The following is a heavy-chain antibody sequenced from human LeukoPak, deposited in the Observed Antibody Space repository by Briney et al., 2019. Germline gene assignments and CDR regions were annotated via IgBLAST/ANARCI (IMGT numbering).Heavy chain of an antibody. D-gene: IGHD5-12*01. Sequence: SETLSLTCTVSGGSISSYYWSWIRQPPGKGLEWIGYIYYSGSTNYNPSLKSRVTISVDTSKNQFSLKLSSVTAADTAVYYCARGEGYSGYDYWGQGTLVTVSS. CDR1: GGSISSYY. CDR3: ARGEGYSGYDY. J-gene: IGHJ4*02. CDR2: IYYSGST. V-gene: IGHV4-59*01.